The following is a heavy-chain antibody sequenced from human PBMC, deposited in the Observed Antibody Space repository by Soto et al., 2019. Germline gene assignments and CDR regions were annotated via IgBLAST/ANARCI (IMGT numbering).Heavy chain of an antibody. D-gene: IGHD2-2*01. V-gene: IGHV1-69*13. Sequence: ASVKVSCKASGGTFSSYAISWVRQAPGQGLEWMGGIIPIFGTANYAQKFQGRVTITADESTSTAYMELSSLRSEDTAVYYCARAQGSVVRYCSRTSCSYYYYGMDVCGQGTTVTVSS. J-gene: IGHJ6*02. CDR3: ARAQGSVVRYCSRTSCSYYYYGMDV. CDR2: IIPIFGTA. CDR1: GGTFSSYA.